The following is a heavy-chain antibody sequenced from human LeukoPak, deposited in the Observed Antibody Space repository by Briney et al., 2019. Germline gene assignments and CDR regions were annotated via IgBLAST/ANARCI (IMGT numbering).Heavy chain of an antibody. J-gene: IGHJ4*02. V-gene: IGHV3-23*01. CDR3: AKGNTMYTAYYFDY. CDR2: ISGSGGST. CDR1: GFTFSSYA. D-gene: IGHD3-10*02. Sequence: GGSLRLSCAAYGFTFSSYAMSWVRQAPGKGLEWVSTISGSGGSTHFADSVKGRFTISRDNSKNTLYLQMNSLRAEDTAIYYCAKGNTMYTAYYFDYWGQGTLVTVSS.